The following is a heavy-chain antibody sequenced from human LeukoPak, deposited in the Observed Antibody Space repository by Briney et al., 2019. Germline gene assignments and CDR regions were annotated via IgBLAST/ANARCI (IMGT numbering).Heavy chain of an antibody. CDR2: ISGSGGST. J-gene: IGHJ4*02. CDR3: AKVGRLYYDFWSGPFDY. D-gene: IGHD3-3*01. Sequence: GGSLRPSCAASGFTFSSYAMSWVRQAPGKGLEWVSAISGSGGSTYYADSVKGRFTISRDNSKNTLYLQMNSLGAEDTAVYYCAKVGRLYYDFWSGPFDYWGQGTLVTVSS. CDR1: GFTFSSYA. V-gene: IGHV3-23*01.